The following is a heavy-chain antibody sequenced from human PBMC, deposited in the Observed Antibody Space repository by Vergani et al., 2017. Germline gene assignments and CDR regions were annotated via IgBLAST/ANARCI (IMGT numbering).Heavy chain of an antibody. D-gene: IGHD6-13*01. CDR3: ARDRAGLFPPRIAAAGISGMDV. Sequence: QVQLQQWGAGLLKPSETLSLTCAVYGGSFSGYYWSWIRQPPGKGLEWIGEINHSGSTNYNPSLKSRVTISVDTSKNQFSLKLSSVTAADTAVYYCARDRAGLFPPRIAAAGISGMDVWGQGTTVTVSS. CDR1: GGSFSGYY. J-gene: IGHJ6*02. CDR2: INHSGST. V-gene: IGHV4-34*01.